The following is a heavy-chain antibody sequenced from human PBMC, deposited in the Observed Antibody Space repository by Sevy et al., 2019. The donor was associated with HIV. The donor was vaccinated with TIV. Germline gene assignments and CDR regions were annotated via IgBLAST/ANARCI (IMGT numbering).Heavy chain of an antibody. CDR3: AGGDTTMITDLDY. Sequence: GGCLRLSCAASGLTLTTTGMSWVRQAPGKGLERVAGVTSDGTTYYADSVRDRFTVSRDNSKNTLYLQLNSLRADDTAVFYCAGGDTTMITDLDYWGQGTLVTVSS. D-gene: IGHD3-16*01. CDR1: GLTLTTTG. CDR2: VTSDGTT. V-gene: IGHV3-23*01. J-gene: IGHJ4*02.